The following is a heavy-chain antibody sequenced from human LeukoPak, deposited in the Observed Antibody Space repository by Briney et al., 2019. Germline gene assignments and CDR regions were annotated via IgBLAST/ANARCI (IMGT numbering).Heavy chain of an antibody. CDR2: MYYSGAT. J-gene: IGHJ4*02. V-gene: IGHV4-30-4*08. D-gene: IGHD3-10*01. CDR1: GGSISSDDHY. Sequence: SETLSLTCSVSGGSISSDDHYWSWIRQPPGKGLEWIGYMYYSGATFYNPPLKSRVTISVDTSKNQFSLKLSSVTAADTAEYYCARDLRISMVRGDRFDYWGQGTLVTVSS. CDR3: ARDLRISMVRGDRFDY.